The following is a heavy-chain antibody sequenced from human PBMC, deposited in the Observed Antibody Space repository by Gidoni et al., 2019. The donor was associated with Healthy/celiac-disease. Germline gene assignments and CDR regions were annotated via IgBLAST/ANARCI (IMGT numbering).Heavy chain of an antibody. Sequence: QVQLVESGGGVVQPWRSLRLSCAASGFTFSSYAMHWVRQAPGKGLEWVAVISYDGSNKYYADSVKGRFTISRDNSKNTLYLQMNSLRAEDTAVYYCASLTVTTYHYFDYWGQGTLVTVSS. V-gene: IGHV3-30*04. CDR2: ISYDGSNK. CDR3: ASLTVTTYHYFDY. D-gene: IGHD4-17*01. CDR1: GFTFSSYA. J-gene: IGHJ4*02.